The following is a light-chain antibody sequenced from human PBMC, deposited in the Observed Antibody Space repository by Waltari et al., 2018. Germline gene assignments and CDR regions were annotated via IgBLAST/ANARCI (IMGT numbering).Light chain of an antibody. Sequence: EIVMTQSPATLSVSPGESATLSCRASQSISSNLAWYQQKPGQAPRLLIYGASTRATDIPARFSGSGSGTEFTLTISSMQSEDLAVYYCQQYSNWPPCTFGQGTKVEIK. CDR1: QSISSN. CDR2: GAS. CDR3: QQYSNWPPCT. J-gene: IGKJ2*02. V-gene: IGKV3-15*01.